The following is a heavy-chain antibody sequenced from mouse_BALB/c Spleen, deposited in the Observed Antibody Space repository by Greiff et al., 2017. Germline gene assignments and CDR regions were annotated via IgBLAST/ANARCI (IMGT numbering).Heavy chain of an antibody. D-gene: IGHD1-2*01. Sequence: EVMLVESGGGLVKPGGSLKLSCAASGFTFSSYAMSWVRQTPEKRLEWVASISSGGSTYYPDSVKGRFTISRDNARNILYLQTSSLRSEDTAMYYCARGGYDYFDYWGQGTTLTVSS. J-gene: IGHJ2*01. V-gene: IGHV5-6-5*01. CDR3: ARGGYDYFDY. CDR1: GFTFSSYA. CDR2: ISSGGST.